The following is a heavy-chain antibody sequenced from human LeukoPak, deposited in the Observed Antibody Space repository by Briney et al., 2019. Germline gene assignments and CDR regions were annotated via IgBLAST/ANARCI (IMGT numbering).Heavy chain of an antibody. CDR2: IFTSGIT. D-gene: IGHD3-10*01. J-gene: IGHJ6*03. Sequence: SETLSLTCTVSGGSISIYYWNWIRQPAGKGLEWIGRIFTSGITNYNPSLKSRVTMSVDTSKNQFSLNLSSVTAADTAVYYWARESSGSYYNPLGYMDVWGKGTTVTVSS. CDR3: ARESSGSYYNPLGYMDV. CDR1: GGSISIYY. V-gene: IGHV4-4*07.